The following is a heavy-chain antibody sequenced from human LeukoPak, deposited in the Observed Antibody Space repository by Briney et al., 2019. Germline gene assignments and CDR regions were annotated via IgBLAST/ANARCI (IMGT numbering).Heavy chain of an antibody. D-gene: IGHD6-13*01. Sequence: GGSLRLSCAASGFTFSSYAMSWVRQAPGKGLEWVLAISGSGGSTYYADSVKGRFTISRDNSKNTLYLQMNSLRAEDTAVYYCAKVPARGVDYSSSWWTPPHYWGQGTLVTVSS. V-gene: IGHV3-23*01. J-gene: IGHJ4*02. CDR2: ISGSGGST. CDR3: AKVPARGVDYSSSWWTPPHY. CDR1: GFTFSSYA.